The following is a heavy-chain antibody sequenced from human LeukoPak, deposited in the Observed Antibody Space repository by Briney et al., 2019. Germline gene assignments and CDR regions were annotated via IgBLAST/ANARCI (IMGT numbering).Heavy chain of an antibody. CDR2: INHSGST. CDR3: AWYSGSFHNFDC. V-gene: IGHV4-34*01. D-gene: IGHD1-26*01. Sequence: SETLSLTCAVYGESFSNYYWSWIRQPPGKGLEWIGEINHSGSTNYNPSLKSRLTISVDTSRNQFSLTLSSVTAADAAEYYCAWYSGSFHNFDCWGRGTLVTVSS. CDR1: GESFSNYY. J-gene: IGHJ4*02.